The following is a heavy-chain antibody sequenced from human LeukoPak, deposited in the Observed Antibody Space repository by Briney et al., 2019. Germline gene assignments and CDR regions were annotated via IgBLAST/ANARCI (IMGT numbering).Heavy chain of an antibody. V-gene: IGHV4-4*02. CDR2: ISDGGNT. D-gene: IGHD3-10*01. J-gene: IGHJ6*02. Sequence: PSETLSLTCAVSGVSISSSNFWWSWVRQSPGKGLEWIGEISDGGNTNYNPSLKSRVSISADKSKNQFSLDLKSVSAADRAVYYCARGRGVTRDYYYGMDVWGQGTTVTVSS. CDR1: GVSISSSNFW. CDR3: ARGRGVTRDYYYGMDV.